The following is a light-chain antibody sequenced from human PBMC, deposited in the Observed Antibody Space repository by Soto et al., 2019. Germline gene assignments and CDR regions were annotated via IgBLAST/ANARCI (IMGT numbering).Light chain of an antibody. Sequence: EIVLIQSPGTLYLSPGERATLSCRASQTMTRAYVAWYQQKPGQAPRLLIYGASTRATGIPARFSGSGSGTEFTLTISSLQSEDFAVYYCQQRSNLPWTFGQGTRLEI. J-gene: IGKJ5*01. CDR1: QTMTRAY. CDR3: QQRSNLPWT. CDR2: GAS. V-gene: IGKV3D-20*02.